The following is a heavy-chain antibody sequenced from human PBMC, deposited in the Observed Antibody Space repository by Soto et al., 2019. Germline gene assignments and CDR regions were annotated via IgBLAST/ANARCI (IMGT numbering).Heavy chain of an antibody. Sequence: TETLSLTCTVSGGFISTYFWSWIRQVPGKGPEWIGYIFYNGTTNYNPSLKSRVTMSVDTSKNQFSLKLNSVTAADTAVYYCARGPPQLRFLVLWLDPWGPGTQVTVYS. D-gene: IGHD3-3*01. CDR1: GGFISTYF. CDR2: IFYNGTT. CDR3: ARGPPQLRFLVLWLDP. J-gene: IGHJ5*02. V-gene: IGHV4-59*01.